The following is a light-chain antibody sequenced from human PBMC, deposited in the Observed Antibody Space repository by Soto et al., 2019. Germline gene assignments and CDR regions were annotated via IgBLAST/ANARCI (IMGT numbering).Light chain of an antibody. CDR3: QQRSSTWT. CDR1: QSVSNY. CDR2: GAS. J-gene: IGKJ1*01. V-gene: IGKV3-11*01. Sequence: DIVLTQSPATLSLSPGERVTVSCRTSQSVSNYLAWYQQKPGQPPRLLIYGASNRATGIPARFSGSGSGTDFTLTISSLEPEDFAVYYCQQRSSTWTFGQGTRVDIK.